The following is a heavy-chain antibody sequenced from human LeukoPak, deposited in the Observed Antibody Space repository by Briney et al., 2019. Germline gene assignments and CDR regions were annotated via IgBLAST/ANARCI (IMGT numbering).Heavy chain of an antibody. Sequence: PGRSLRLSCAASGFTFSSYAMHWVRQAPGKGLEWVAVISYDGSNKYYADSVKGRFTISRDNSKNTLYLQMNSLRAEDTAVYYCARENTMVRGVIIIEGGWFDPWGQGTLVTVSS. D-gene: IGHD3-10*01. CDR1: GFTFSSYA. CDR2: ISYDGSNK. V-gene: IGHV3-30*04. CDR3: ARENTMVRGVIIIEGGWFDP. J-gene: IGHJ5*02.